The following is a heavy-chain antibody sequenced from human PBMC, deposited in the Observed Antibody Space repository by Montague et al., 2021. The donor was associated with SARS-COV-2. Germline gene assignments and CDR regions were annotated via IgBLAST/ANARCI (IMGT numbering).Heavy chain of an antibody. CDR2: IHYSGST. D-gene: IGHD6-13*01. J-gene: IGHJ4*02. Sequence: SETLSLTCTVSGDSMNNYYWSWIRKPPGKGLEWIGYIHYSGSTHYNPSLQSRVTLSKDTSKNQFSLRLTSVTAADTAMYFCARAPIYRSSWYAYFDYWGQGTLVTVSS. CDR3: ARAPIYRSSWYAYFDY. V-gene: IGHV4-59*01. CDR1: GDSMNNYY.